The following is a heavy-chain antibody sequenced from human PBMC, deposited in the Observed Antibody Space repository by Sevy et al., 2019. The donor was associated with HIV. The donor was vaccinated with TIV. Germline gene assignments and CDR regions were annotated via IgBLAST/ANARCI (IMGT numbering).Heavy chain of an antibody. Sequence: GGSLRLSCAASGFTFSSSNMNWVRQAPGKGLEWVSSISSSSSYIYYADSLKGRFTISRDNAKNSLYLQMNSLSAEDTAVYYCARDEATGFAFDIWGQGTMVTVSS. D-gene: IGHD5-12*01. J-gene: IGHJ3*02. V-gene: IGHV3-21*01. CDR1: GFTFSSSN. CDR2: ISSSSSYI. CDR3: ARDEATGFAFDI.